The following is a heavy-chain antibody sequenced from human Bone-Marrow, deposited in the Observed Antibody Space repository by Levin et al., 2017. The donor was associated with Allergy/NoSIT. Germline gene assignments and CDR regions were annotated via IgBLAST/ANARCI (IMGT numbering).Heavy chain of an antibody. CDR3: ARGVAGKG. Sequence: SQTLSLTCHVSGASITSYYWTWIRQPPGKGLEWIGFVYFSGNTNYNPSLRSRVTISVDTSKNQVSLKLNSVTPADTAVYYCARGVAGKGWGQGVLVSVSS. CDR1: GASITSYY. CDR2: VYFSGNT. D-gene: IGHD6-19*01. V-gene: IGHV4-59*01. J-gene: IGHJ4*02.